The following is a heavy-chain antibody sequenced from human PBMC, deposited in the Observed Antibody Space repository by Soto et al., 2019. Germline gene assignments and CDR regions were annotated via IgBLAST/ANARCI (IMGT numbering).Heavy chain of an antibody. Sequence: GGSLRLSCAASGFIFSNAWMNWVRQAPGKGLEWVGRIKSKTDGGTTDYTAPVKGRFTISRDDSKNTLYLQMNSLKTEDTAVYYCTTDFTLAVASHYFDYWGQGTLVTVSS. V-gene: IGHV3-15*07. D-gene: IGHD6-19*01. J-gene: IGHJ4*02. CDR1: GFIFSNAW. CDR2: IKSKTDGGTT. CDR3: TTDFTLAVASHYFDY.